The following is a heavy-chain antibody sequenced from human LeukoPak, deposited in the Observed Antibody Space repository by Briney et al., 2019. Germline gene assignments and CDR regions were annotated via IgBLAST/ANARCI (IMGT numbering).Heavy chain of an antibody. CDR1: GYSISSGYY. J-gene: IGHJ3*02. V-gene: IGHV4-38-2*01. Sequence: SETLSLTCAVSGYSISSGYYWGWIRQPPGKGLEWIGSIYHSGSTYYNPSLKSRVTISVDTSKNQFSLELSSVTAADTAVYYCARYMIATGEGAFDIWGQGTMVTVSS. CDR3: ARYMIATGEGAFDI. D-gene: IGHD3-22*01. CDR2: IYHSGST.